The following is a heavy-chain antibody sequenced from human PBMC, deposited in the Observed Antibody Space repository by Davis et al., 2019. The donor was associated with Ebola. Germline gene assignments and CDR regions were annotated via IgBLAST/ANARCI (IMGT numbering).Heavy chain of an antibody. CDR1: GFTFSDYW. J-gene: IGHJ4*02. Sequence: GESLKISCAASGFTFSDYWMTWVRQAPGKGLEWVANINQDASSRNYLGSVKGRFTISRDNARNTVYLQMNSLRADDTAEYKCARVANIDESFDCWGQGSLVTVSS. V-gene: IGHV3-7*04. CDR2: INQDASSR. CDR3: ARVANIDESFDC.